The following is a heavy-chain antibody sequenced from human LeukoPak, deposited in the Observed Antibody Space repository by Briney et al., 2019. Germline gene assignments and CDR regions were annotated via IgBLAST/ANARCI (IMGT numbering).Heavy chain of an antibody. J-gene: IGHJ4*02. CDR1: TDSTNTYY. V-gene: IGHV4-59*01. CDR2: IYHSGST. D-gene: IGHD2-15*01. Sequence: SETLSLTCSVSTDSTNTYYWSWIQQSPGKGLEWIGYIYHSGSTDYNPSFKSRVTISIDMSKKEFSLKLTSMTVAVAFMYYCVRLRWELLAPYFDHWGQGAFVIVSS. CDR3: VRLRWELLAPYFDH.